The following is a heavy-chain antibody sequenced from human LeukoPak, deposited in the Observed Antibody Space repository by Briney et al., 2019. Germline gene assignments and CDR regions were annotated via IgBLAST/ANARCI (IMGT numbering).Heavy chain of an antibody. J-gene: IGHJ4*02. Sequence: TEGTLRLSCAASGFTFSSYEMNWVRQAPGKGLEWVSYISSSGSSIYYADSVKGRFTISRDNAKNSLYLQMNSLRAEDTAVYYCAREGGYSEFDDWGQGTLVTVSS. CDR2: ISSSGSSI. D-gene: IGHD5-12*01. CDR3: AREGGYSEFDD. CDR1: GFTFSSYE. V-gene: IGHV3-48*03.